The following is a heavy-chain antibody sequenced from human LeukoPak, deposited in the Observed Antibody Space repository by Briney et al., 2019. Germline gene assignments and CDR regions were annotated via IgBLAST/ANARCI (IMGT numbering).Heavy chain of an antibody. CDR1: GFTFSSYS. Sequence: GSLRLSCAASGFTFSSYSMNWVRQAPGKGLEWVSSISSSSSYIYYADSVKGRFTISRDNAKNSLYLQMNSLRAEDTAVYYCARDVSYDILTGYYFDYWGQGTLVTVSS. D-gene: IGHD3-9*01. CDR3: ARDVSYDILTGYYFDY. J-gene: IGHJ4*02. V-gene: IGHV3-21*01. CDR2: ISSSSSYI.